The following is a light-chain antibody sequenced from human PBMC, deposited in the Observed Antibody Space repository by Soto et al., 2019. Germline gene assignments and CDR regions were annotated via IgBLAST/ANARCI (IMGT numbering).Light chain of an antibody. CDR2: DVS. CDR1: SNDVGHSSF. V-gene: IGLV2-8*01. CDR3: NAQADNGKHV. Sequence: QSALTQPPSASGSPGQSVTISCTGNSNDVGHSSFISWYQQHPGKGPKLIIYDVSKRPSGVPDRFSGSKSGNTASLSVSGLQEEDEADYFCNAQADNGKHVFGTGTKVTVL. J-gene: IGLJ1*01.